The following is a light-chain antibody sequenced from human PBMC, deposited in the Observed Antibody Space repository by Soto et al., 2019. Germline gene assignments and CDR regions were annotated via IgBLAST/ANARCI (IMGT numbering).Light chain of an antibody. CDR3: SSYTSRNTLDYV. CDR2: EVS. CDR1: SSDVGGYNY. J-gene: IGLJ1*01. Sequence: QSALTQPASVSGSPGQSITISCTGTSSDVGGYNYVSWYQQHPGKAPKLMIYEVSNRPSGVSNRFSGSKSGNTASLTIFGLQAEDEADYYCSSYTSRNTLDYVFGTGTKLTVL. V-gene: IGLV2-14*01.